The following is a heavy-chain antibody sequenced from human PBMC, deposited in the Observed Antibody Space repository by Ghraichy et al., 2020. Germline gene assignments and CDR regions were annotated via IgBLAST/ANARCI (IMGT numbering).Heavy chain of an antibody. CDR1: GFTFDDYA. J-gene: IGHJ4*02. CDR3: AKEGHIGELLRGEDY. V-gene: IGHV3-43*02. Sequence: GESLNISCAASGFTFDDYAMHWVRQAPGKGLEWVSLISGDGGSTYYADSVKGRFTISRDNSKNSLYLQMNSLRTEDTALYYCAKEGHIGELLRGEDYWGQGTLVTVSS. D-gene: IGHD1-26*01. CDR2: ISGDGGST.